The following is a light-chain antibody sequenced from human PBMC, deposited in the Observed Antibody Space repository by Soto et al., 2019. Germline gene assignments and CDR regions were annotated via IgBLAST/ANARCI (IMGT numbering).Light chain of an antibody. Sequence: EIVLTQSPGTLSLSPGETASLSCWASQSIISNFLAWYQQRRGQPSRLLIYDSSRRASGIPARFTGSGSGTAFTLTISRVEPEDSAVYYCQQTFHSPRTFGQGTRLEI. J-gene: IGKJ2*01. V-gene: IGKV3-20*01. CDR1: QSIISNF. CDR3: QQTFHSPRT. CDR2: DSS.